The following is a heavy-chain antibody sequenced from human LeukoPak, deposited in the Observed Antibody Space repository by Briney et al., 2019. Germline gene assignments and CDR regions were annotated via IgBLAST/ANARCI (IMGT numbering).Heavy chain of an antibody. Sequence: PGESLKISCKGSGYSFTSYWIRWVRQMPGKGLEWVGRIDPSDSYTNYSPSFQGHVTISADKSISTAYLQWSSLKASDTAMYYCARSFNYDVYGMDVWGKGTTVTVSS. CDR1: GYSFTSYW. D-gene: IGHD3-3*01. V-gene: IGHV5-10-1*01. CDR3: ARSFNYDVYGMDV. CDR2: IDPSDSYT. J-gene: IGHJ6*04.